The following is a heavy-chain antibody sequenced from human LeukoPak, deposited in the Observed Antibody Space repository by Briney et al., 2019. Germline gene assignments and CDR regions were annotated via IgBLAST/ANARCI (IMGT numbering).Heavy chain of an antibody. CDR3: ARVYCSSNNCYDFPF. V-gene: IGHV1-2*02. J-gene: IGHJ4*02. CDR2: VNPNSGGA. CDR1: GYTFSGYS. D-gene: IGHD2-2*01. Sequence: ASVRVSCKASGYTFSGYSIHWVRQAPGQGLEWMGWVNPNSGGAKYAQRFQGRVTMTRDTSISTAYIELSRLRSDDTAVYYCARVYCSSNNCYDFPFWGQGTLVTVSS.